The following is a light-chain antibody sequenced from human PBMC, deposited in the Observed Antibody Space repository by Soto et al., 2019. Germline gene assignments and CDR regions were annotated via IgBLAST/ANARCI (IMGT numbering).Light chain of an antibody. CDR3: HQRQSWPRT. Sequence: EIVMTQSPATLSVSPGERATLSCRASQSVSSDLAWYHQKPGQAPRLLIYLTSNRATGIPARFSGSGSGTDFTLTISSLEPEDSAVYYCHQRQSWPRTFGQGTKVDIK. V-gene: IGKV3-11*01. CDR2: LTS. J-gene: IGKJ1*01. CDR1: QSVSSD.